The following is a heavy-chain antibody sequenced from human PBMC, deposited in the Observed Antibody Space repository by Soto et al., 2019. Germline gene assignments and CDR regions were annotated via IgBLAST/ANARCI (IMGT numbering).Heavy chain of an antibody. J-gene: IGHJ4*02. D-gene: IGHD6-13*01. CDR2: IFSNYEK. CDR1: GFSLSNARMG. Sequence: QVTLKESGPVLVKPTETLTLTCTVSGFSLSNARMGVSWIRQPPGKALESLAHIFSNYEKSYSTSPKSMLTISNDPSKSQVVRTMTTMAPVDTATYYCARLDSSSGALYYFDYWGQGTLVTVSS. CDR3: ARLDSSSGALYYFDY. V-gene: IGHV2-26*01.